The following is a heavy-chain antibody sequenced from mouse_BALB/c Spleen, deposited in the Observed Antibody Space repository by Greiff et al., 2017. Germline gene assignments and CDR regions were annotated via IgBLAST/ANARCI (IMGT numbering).Heavy chain of an antibody. D-gene: IGHD2-4*01. V-gene: IGHV5-12-1*01. CDR3: ARHNYDYLDY. CDR1: GFAFSSYD. CDR2: ISSGGGST. Sequence: EVHLVESGGGLVKPGGSLKLSCAASGFAFSSYDMSWVRQTPEKRLEWVAYISSGGGSTYYPDTLKGRFTISRDNAKNTLYLQMSSLKSEDTAMYYCARHNYDYLDYWGQGTSVTVSS. J-gene: IGHJ4*01.